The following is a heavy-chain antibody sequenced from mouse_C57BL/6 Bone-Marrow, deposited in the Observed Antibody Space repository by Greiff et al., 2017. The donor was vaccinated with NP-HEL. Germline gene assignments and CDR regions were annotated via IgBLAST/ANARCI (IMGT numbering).Heavy chain of an antibody. D-gene: IGHD1-1*01. V-gene: IGHV5-9*01. CDR2: ISGGGGNT. Sequence: EVKLMESGGGLVKPGGSLKLSCAASGFTFSSYTMSWVRQTPEKRLEWVATISGGGGNTYYPDSVKGRFTISRDNAKNTLYLQMSSLRSEDTALYYCAIQRGTTDDYWGQGTTLTVSS. CDR1: GFTFSSYT. CDR3: AIQRGTTDDY. J-gene: IGHJ2*01.